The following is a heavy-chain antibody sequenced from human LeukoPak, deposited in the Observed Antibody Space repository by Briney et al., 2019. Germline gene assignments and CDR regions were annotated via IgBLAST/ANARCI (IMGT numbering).Heavy chain of an antibody. Sequence: ASVKVSCKASGYTFTSYYMHWVRQAPGQGLEWMGIINPSGGSTSYAQKFQGRVTTTRDTSTSTVYMELSSLRSEDTAVYYCVLGDYYDSSGYYYSSLDYWGQGTLVTVSS. CDR2: INPSGGST. J-gene: IGHJ4*02. CDR1: GYTFTSYY. D-gene: IGHD3-22*01. V-gene: IGHV1-46*01. CDR3: VLGDYYDSSGYYYSSLDY.